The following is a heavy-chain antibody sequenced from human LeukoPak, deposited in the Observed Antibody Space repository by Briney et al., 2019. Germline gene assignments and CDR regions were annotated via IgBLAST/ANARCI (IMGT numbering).Heavy chain of an antibody. J-gene: IGHJ5*02. V-gene: IGHV4-59*12. Sequence: SETLSLTCTVSGASINDYYWQWIRQSPGKGLEWIGYIYYSGGTNYNPSLKSRVTMSVDTSKNQFSLKLSSVTAADTAVYYCARVGVHLPEYSSSSTWFDPWGQGTLVTVSS. D-gene: IGHD6-6*01. CDR1: GASINDYY. CDR2: IYYSGGT. CDR3: ARVGVHLPEYSSSSTWFDP.